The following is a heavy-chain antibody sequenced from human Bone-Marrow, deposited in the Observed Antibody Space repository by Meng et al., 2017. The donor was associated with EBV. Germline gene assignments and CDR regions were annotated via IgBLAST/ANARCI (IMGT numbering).Heavy chain of an antibody. CDR2: IHYSGST. J-gene: IGHJ5*02. CDR1: GGSVSSGSYY. CDR3: ARVDCSSTSCYDSRGWFDP. V-gene: IGHV4-61*01. D-gene: IGHD2-2*01. Sequence: GLPQESGQGLLQPSETLSLTCTVSGGSVSSGSYYWSWIRQPPGKGLEWIGYIHYSGSTNYNPSLKSRVTISVDTSKNQFSLKLSSVTAADTAVYYCARVDCSSTSCYDSRGWFDPWGQGTLVTVSS.